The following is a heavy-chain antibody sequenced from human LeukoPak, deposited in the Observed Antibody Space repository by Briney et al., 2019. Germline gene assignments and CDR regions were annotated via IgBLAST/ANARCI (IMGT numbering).Heavy chain of an antibody. J-gene: IGHJ4*02. CDR3: ARVGVEYGDYLGTFDY. CDR2: IYHSGST. D-gene: IGHD4-17*01. CDR1: GYSISSGYY. V-gene: IGHV4-38-2*02. Sequence: PSETLSLTCTVSGYSISSGYYWGWIRQPPGKGLEWIGSIYHSGSTYYNPSLKSRVTISVDTSKNQFSLKLSSETAADTAVYYCARVGVEYGDYLGTFDYWGQGTLVTVSS.